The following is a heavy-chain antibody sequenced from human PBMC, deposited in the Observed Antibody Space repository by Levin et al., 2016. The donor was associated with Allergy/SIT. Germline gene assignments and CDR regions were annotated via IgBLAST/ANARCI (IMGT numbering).Heavy chain of an antibody. D-gene: IGHD2-15*01. J-gene: IGHJ3*02. V-gene: IGHV5-51*01. Sequence: WIRQPPGKGLEWMGIIYPGDSDTRYSPSFQGQVTISADKSISTAYLQWSSLKASDTAMYYCAGGYCSGGSCPFEIDAFDIWGQGTMVTVSS. CDR3: AGGYCSGGSCPFEIDAFDI. CDR2: IYPGDSDT.